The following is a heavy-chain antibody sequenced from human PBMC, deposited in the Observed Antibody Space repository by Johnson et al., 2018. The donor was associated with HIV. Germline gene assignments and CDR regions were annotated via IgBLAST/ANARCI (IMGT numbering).Heavy chain of an antibody. J-gene: IGHJ3*02. D-gene: IGHD3-9*01. Sequence: VQLVESGGGVVQPGKSLRLSCAASGFTFSSYAMHWVRQAPGTGLEWVSLISWDGGSTYYADSMKGRFPIPRDNSKNALYLQMNSLRTEDTTLYYCARGASPYYDMLTGAGAFEIWGQGTMVTVSS. CDR1: GFTFSSYA. CDR2: ISWDGGST. CDR3: ARGASPYYDMLTGAGAFEI. V-gene: IGHV3-43D*03.